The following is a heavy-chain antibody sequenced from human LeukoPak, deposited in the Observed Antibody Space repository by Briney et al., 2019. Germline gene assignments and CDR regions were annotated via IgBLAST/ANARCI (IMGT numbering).Heavy chain of an antibody. V-gene: IGHV4-34*01. Sequence: SETLSLTCAVYGGSFSGYYWSWVREPPGKGREWVGEINHSGSTNYNPSLKSRVTISVDTSKNQFSLKLRSVPATDTAVYYCARARRGYGMDVWGKGTTVTVSS. CDR3: ARARRGYGMDV. CDR2: INHSGST. J-gene: IGHJ6*04. D-gene: IGHD1-14*01. CDR1: GGSFSGYY.